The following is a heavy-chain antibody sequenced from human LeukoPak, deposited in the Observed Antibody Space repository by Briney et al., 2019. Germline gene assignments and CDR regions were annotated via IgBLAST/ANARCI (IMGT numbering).Heavy chain of an antibody. V-gene: IGHV3-30*04. Sequence: GRSLRLSCAASGLTFSSYAMHWVRQAPGKGLEWLAAISYDGSNKYYADSLKGRFTISRDNSKNTVNRQMNSLRAEDTAMYYCATGTTGTTWSYGMDVWGQGTTVTVSS. D-gene: IGHD1-1*01. J-gene: IGHJ6*02. CDR1: GLTFSSYA. CDR2: ISYDGSNK. CDR3: ATGTTGTTWSYGMDV.